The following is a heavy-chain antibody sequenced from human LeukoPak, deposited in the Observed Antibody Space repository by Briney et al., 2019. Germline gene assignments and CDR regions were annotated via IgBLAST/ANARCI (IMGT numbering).Heavy chain of an antibody. D-gene: IGHD4-17*01. Sequence: GGSLRLSCAASGFTFSSYSMNWVRQAPGKGLEWVSYISISSSIIYYADSVKGRFTISRDNAKNSLYLQMNSLRAEDTAVYYCARVNYGDYLPSFDYWGQGTLVTVSS. V-gene: IGHV3-48*01. CDR3: ARVNYGDYLPSFDY. J-gene: IGHJ4*02. CDR2: ISISSSII. CDR1: GFTFSSYS.